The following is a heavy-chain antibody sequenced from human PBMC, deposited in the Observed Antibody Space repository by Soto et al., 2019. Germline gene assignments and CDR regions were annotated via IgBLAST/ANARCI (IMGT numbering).Heavy chain of an antibody. Sequence: DVQLLESGGGLVQPGGSLRLSCATSGFTFSIYGMNWLRQAAGRGLECVSFISGSGRTTYYADSVKGRFTVSRDNSKNTLYLQINSLRAEDTALYYCAKFRGPSYSYYYMDVWGKGATVTVSS. D-gene: IGHD3-16*01. CDR1: GFTFSIYG. CDR3: AKFRGPSYSYYYMDV. CDR2: ISGSGRTT. J-gene: IGHJ6*03. V-gene: IGHV3-23*01.